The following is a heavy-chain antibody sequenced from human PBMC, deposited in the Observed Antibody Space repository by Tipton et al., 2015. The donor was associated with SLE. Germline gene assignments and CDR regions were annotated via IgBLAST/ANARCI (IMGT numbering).Heavy chain of an antibody. CDR1: GFTFSSYG. CDR2: ISYDSKDK. J-gene: IGHJ4*02. Sequence: SLRLSCEASGFTFSSYGMHWVRQAPGKGLEWVAVISYDSKDKQYAESVRGRLTISRDNSKNTLYLQMSSLRAEDTAVYYCAKDVADVVVTSTSYFDYWGQGTLVTVSS. D-gene: IGHD2-21*02. CDR3: AKDVADVVVTSTSYFDY. V-gene: IGHV3-30*18.